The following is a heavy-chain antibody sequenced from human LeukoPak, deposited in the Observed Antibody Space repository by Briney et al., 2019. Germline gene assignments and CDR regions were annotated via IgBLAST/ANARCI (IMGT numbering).Heavy chain of an antibody. J-gene: IGHJ4*02. CDR2: MNPNSGYT. V-gene: IGHV1-8*03. Sequence: GASVKLSCNASGYTFTTYDINWVRQATGQGLEWMGWMNPNSGYTGFAQKFQGRVTFTRATSISTAYMELSSLRSEDTAVYYCARVAGSIDYWGQGTLVTVSS. CDR3: ARVAGSIDY. D-gene: IGHD6-19*01. CDR1: GYTFTTYD.